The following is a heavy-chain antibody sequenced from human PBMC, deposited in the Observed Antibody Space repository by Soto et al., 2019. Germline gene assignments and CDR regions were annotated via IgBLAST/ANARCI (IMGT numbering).Heavy chain of an antibody. D-gene: IGHD6-19*01. CDR3: XSSGWWYFDY. CDR1: GGSISSSSYY. Sequence: QLQLQESGPGLVKPSETLSLTCTVSGGSISSSSYYWGWIRQPPGKGLEWIGSIYYSGSTYYNPSLKSRVTISVDTSKTQFSLKLSSVXAADTAXYYXXSSGWWYFDYWGQGTLVTVSS. V-gene: IGHV4-39*01. J-gene: IGHJ4*02. CDR2: IYYSGST.